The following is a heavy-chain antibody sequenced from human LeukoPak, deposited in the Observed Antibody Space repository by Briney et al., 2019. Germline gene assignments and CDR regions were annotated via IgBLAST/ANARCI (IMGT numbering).Heavy chain of an antibody. CDR1: GYTISSGYY. V-gene: IGHV4-38-2*01. Sequence: ATLSLTCAVSGYTISSGYYRGWLRQPPGKGLERIGIIYHSGSTNYTPTLKSRVTITVDTSKNQFSLKLSSVTAADTAAYYCARLYYDLWSGYYTNYYYYYMDVWGKGTTVSVSS. CDR2: IYHSGST. CDR3: ARLYYDLWSGYYTNYYYYYMDV. J-gene: IGHJ6*03. D-gene: IGHD3-3*01.